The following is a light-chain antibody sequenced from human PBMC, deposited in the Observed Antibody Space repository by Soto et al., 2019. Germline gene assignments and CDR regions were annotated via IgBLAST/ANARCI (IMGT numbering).Light chain of an antibody. J-gene: IGLJ1*01. V-gene: IGLV1-47*02. CDR2: STD. CDR3: VAWDDSLSGLV. Sequence: VLTQPPSASGTPGQRVIISCSGTSANIGNNFVCWYQHLPGMAPKLLIYSTDQRPSGVPDRFSGSKSGTSASLAISGLRSEDEADYYCVAWDDSLSGLVFGTGTKVTVL. CDR1: SANIGNNF.